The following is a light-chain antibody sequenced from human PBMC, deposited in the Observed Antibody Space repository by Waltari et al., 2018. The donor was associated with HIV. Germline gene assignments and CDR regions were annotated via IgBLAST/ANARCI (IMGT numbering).Light chain of an antibody. Sequence: DVVMTQSPPSLPVTLGQPASIPCRSTQSLVSSNGDNYLNWIQQRPGQSPRRLIYKVSNRDSGVPDRFSGSGSATNFTLKITRVEADDVGVYYCMQGTHWPPTLGQGTRLEI. J-gene: IGKJ5*01. CDR3: MQGTHWPPT. V-gene: IGKV2-30*01. CDR2: KVS. CDR1: QSLVSSNGDNY.